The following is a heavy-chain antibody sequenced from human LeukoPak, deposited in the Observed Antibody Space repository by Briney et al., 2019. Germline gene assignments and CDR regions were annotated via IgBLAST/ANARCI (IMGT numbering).Heavy chain of an antibody. CDR2: IYYSGST. CDR1: GGSISSYY. CDR3: ARVDDSSGNDAFDI. D-gene: IGHD3-22*01. Sequence: SETLSLTCTVSGGSISSYYWSWIRQPPGKGLEWIGYIYYSGSTNYNPSLKSRVTISVDTSKNQFSLKLSSVTAADTAVYYCARVDDSSGNDAFDIWGQGTMVTVST. V-gene: IGHV4-59*01. J-gene: IGHJ3*02.